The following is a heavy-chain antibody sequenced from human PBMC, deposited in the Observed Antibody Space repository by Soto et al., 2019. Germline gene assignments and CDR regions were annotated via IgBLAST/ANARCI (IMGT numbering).Heavy chain of an antibody. J-gene: IGHJ5*02. CDR3: ARDQTHTAYYDFWSGYWEALNWFDP. D-gene: IGHD3-3*01. Sequence: GASVKVSCKASGFTFTSSAVQWVRQARGQRLEWIGWIVVGSGNTNYAQKFQERVTITRDMSTSTAYMELSSLRSDDTAVYYCARDQTHTAYYDFWSGYWEALNWFDPWGQGTLVTVSS. CDR2: IVVGSGNT. V-gene: IGHV1-58*01. CDR1: GFTFTSSA.